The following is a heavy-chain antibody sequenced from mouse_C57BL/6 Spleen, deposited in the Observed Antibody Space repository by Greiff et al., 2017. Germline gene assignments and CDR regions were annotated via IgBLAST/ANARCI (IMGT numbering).Heavy chain of an antibody. CDR2: IDPEDGDT. D-gene: IGHD1-1*01. J-gene: IGHJ3*01. V-gene: IGHV14-1*01. Sequence: VQLQQSGAELVRPGASVKLSCTASGFNIKDYYMHWVKQRPEQGLEWIGRIDPEDGDTEYAPKFQGKATMTADTSSNTAYLQLSSLTSDDTAVYYCTTNYGQAWFAYWGQGTLVTVSA. CDR3: TTNYGQAWFAY. CDR1: GFNIKDYY.